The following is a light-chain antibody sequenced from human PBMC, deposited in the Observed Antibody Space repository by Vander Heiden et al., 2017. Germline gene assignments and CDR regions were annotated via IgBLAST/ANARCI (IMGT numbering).Light chain of an antibody. CDR3: SSYTSSSTLNYV. J-gene: IGLJ1*01. Sequence: QPALTQPASVSGSPGQSITISCTGTSSDVGGYSYVSWYQQHPGKAPKLMIYDVSYRPSGISNRFSGSKSGNTASLTISGLQAEDEADYYCSSYTSSSTLNYVFGTGTKVTVL. V-gene: IGLV2-14*01. CDR1: SSDVGGYSY. CDR2: DVS.